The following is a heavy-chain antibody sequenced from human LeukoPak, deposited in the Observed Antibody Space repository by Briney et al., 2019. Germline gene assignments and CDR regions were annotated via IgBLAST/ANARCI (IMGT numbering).Heavy chain of an antibody. D-gene: IGHD5-18*01. Sequence: PSETLSLTCTVSGGSISSYYWSWIRQPPGKGLEWIGYIYYSGSTNYNPSPKSRVTISVDTSKNQFSLKLSSVTAADTAVYYCARSPWIQLWLSDWGQGTLVTVSS. J-gene: IGHJ4*02. V-gene: IGHV4-59*01. CDR3: ARSPWIQLWLSD. CDR2: IYYSGST. CDR1: GGSISSYY.